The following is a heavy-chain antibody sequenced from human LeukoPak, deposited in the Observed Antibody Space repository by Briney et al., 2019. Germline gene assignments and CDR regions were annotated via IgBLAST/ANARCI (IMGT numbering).Heavy chain of an antibody. J-gene: IGHJ4*02. CDR1: GFTFDDYA. D-gene: IGHD2-21*02. CDR3: AKDCGGDCYSPSFDY. Sequence: PGGSLRLSCAASGFTFDDYAMHWVRQAPGKGLEWVSGISWNSGSIGYADSVKGRFTISRDNAKNSLYLQMNSLRAEDTALYYCAKDCGGDCYSPSFDYWGQGTLVTVSS. V-gene: IGHV3-9*01. CDR2: ISWNSGSI.